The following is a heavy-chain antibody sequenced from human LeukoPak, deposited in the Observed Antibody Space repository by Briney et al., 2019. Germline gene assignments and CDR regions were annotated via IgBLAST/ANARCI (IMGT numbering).Heavy chain of an antibody. V-gene: IGHV3-30*04. CDR3: ARDQMRPYQYYMDV. CDR1: GFAFSSFA. Sequence: PGRSLRLSCAASGFAFSSFAMHWVRQAPGKGLEWVSLISYDGITEDYSDSVKGRFTISRDNFKNTLFLQMNSLRAEDTAMYYCARDQMRPYQYYMDVWGKGTTVTVSS. CDR2: ISYDGITE. J-gene: IGHJ6*03. D-gene: IGHD2-2*01.